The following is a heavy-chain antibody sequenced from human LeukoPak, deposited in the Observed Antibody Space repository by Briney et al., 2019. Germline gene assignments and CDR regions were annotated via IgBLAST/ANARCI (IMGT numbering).Heavy chain of an antibody. CDR1: GFTFSSYN. D-gene: IGHD5-24*01. V-gene: IGHV3-21*01. CDR3: AREDGYNYFDY. J-gene: IGHJ4*02. Sequence: GGSLRLSCAASGFTFSSYNMNWVRQAPGKGLEWVSYISSSSTYIYYADSVKGRFTISRDNAKNSLYLQMNSLRAEVTAVYYCAREDGYNYFDYWGQGTLVTVSS. CDR2: ISSSSTYI.